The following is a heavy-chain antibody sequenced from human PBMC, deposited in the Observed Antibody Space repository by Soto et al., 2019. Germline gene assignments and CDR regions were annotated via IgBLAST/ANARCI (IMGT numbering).Heavy chain of an antibody. CDR1: GASVSSETHF. CDR2: VYHSGIT. D-gene: IGHD1-26*01. V-gene: IGHV4-61*01. J-gene: IGHJ4*02. CDR3: AREDMSGTYYFDY. Sequence: LSLTCRVSGASVSSETHFWTWIRQPPGKGLEWIGYVYHSGITNSNPALTSRVTVSADKSRNQFSLTLDSVTPADTAVYYCAREDMSGTYYFDYWGPGTLVTSPQ.